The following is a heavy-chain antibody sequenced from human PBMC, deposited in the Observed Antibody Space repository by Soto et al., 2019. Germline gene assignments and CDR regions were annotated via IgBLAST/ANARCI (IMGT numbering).Heavy chain of an antibody. J-gene: IGHJ3*02. Sequence: ASVKVSCKASGYTFTGYYMHWVRQAPGQGLEWMGWINPNSGGTNYAQKFQGRVTMTRDTSISTAYMELSRLRSDDTAVYYCARDRSIRSSSWYFAFDIWGQGTMVTV. V-gene: IGHV1-2*02. CDR1: GYTFTGYY. CDR2: INPNSGGT. CDR3: ARDRSIRSSSWYFAFDI. D-gene: IGHD6-13*01.